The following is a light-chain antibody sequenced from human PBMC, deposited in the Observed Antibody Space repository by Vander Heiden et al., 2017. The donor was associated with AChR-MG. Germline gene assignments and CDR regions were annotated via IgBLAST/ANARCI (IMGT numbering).Light chain of an antibody. Sequence: QSVLTQPPSVSEAPRQRVPISCSGSSSNIGNNAVNWYRQLPGKAPKLLIYYEDLLPSGVSDRFSGSKSGTSASLAISGLQSEDEADYYCAAWDDSLNGRVFGGGTKLTVL. V-gene: IGLV1-36*01. CDR1: SSNIGNNA. CDR2: YED. CDR3: AAWDDSLNGRV. J-gene: IGLJ3*02.